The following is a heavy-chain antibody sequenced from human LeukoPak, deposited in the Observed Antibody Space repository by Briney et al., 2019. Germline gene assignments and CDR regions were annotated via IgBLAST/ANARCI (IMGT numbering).Heavy chain of an antibody. D-gene: IGHD5-12*01. V-gene: IGHV4-34*01. CDR2: INHSGST. J-gene: IGHJ4*02. Sequence: PSETLSLTCAVYGGSFSGYYWSSIRRPPGKGLEWIGEINHSGSTNYNPSLKSRVTISVDTSKNQFSLKLSSVTAADTAVYYCAGYRMVATFAFDYWGQGTLVTVSS. CDR1: GGSFSGYY. CDR3: AGYRMVATFAFDY.